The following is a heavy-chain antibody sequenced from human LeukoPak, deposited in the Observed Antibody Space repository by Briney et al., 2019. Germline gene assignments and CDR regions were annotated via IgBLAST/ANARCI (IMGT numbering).Heavy chain of an antibody. Sequence: ASVKVSCKASGYTFTSYGISWVRQAPGQGLEWMGWISAYNGNTNYAQKLQGRVTMTTDTSTSTAYMELRSLRSDDTAVYYCARGAYCGGDCYTISDYYYYGMDVWGQGTTVTVSS. J-gene: IGHJ6*02. CDR3: ARGAYCGGDCYTISDYYYYGMDV. CDR2: ISAYNGNT. CDR1: GYTFTSYG. D-gene: IGHD2-21*02. V-gene: IGHV1-18*01.